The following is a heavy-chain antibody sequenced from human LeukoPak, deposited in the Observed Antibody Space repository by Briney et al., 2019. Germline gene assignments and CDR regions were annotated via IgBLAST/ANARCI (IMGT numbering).Heavy chain of an antibody. V-gene: IGHV4-4*02. J-gene: IGHJ4*02. D-gene: IGHD1-26*01. Sequence: SETLSLTCAVSSGSINSANWWSWVRQPPGKGLECIGEIDQSGNINYNPSLKSRVSMSIDRATNHFSLNLNSVTAADTAVYYCARGIGAADYWGQGTLVTVSS. CDR2: IDQSGNI. CDR1: SGSINSANW. CDR3: ARGIGAADY.